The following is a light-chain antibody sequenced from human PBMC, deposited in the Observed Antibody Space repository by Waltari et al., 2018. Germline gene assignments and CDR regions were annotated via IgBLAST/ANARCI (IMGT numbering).Light chain of an antibody. J-gene: IGKJ4*01. V-gene: IGKV3-15*01. CDR1: QSIHDN. Sequence: EVVMTQSPATLSVSPGERVTLSCRASQSIHDNLAWYQHRPSQAPRLLIYGASTRAPDIPGRFVGAGSATEFTITIRSLQSEDSAVYYCQQYNVWPPLTSGGGTKVEIK. CDR3: QQYNVWPPLT. CDR2: GAS.